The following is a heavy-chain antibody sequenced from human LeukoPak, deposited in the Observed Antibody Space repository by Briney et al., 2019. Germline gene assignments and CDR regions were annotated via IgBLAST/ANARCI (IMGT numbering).Heavy chain of an antibody. CDR3: ARAPTIGTTAIFDY. D-gene: IGHD5-24*01. CDR2: ISSSSSII. Sequence: GGSLRLSCEASGFTFSTYAINWDRQAPGKGPEWVSYISSSSSIIYYADSVKGRFTISRDNAKNSLFLQMNSLGAEDTAVYYCARAPTIGTTAIFDYWGQGTLVTVSS. V-gene: IGHV3-48*04. J-gene: IGHJ4*02. CDR1: GFTFSTYA.